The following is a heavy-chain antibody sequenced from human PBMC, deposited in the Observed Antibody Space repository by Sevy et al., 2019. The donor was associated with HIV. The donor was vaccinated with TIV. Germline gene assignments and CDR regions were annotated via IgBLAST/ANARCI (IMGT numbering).Heavy chain of an antibody. CDR1: GFTFSNYW. J-gene: IGHJ4*02. Sequence: GGSLRLSCAASGFTFSNYWIHWVRQAPGKGLVWVSRINGDGSSTSYADSVKGRFTISRDNAKKTQYLQMNSLTAEDTAVYYCARNLITVAGMLYYFDFWGKGTLVTVSS. CDR2: INGDGSST. D-gene: IGHD6-19*01. CDR3: ARNLITVAGMLYYFDF. V-gene: IGHV3-74*01.